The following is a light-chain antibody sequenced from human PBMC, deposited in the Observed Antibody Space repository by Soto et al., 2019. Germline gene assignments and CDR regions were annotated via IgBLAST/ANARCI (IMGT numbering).Light chain of an antibody. CDR3: QQYSSSPGIT. V-gene: IGKV3-20*01. CDR1: QSVSSSY. CDR2: GAS. Sequence: EIVLTQSPGTLSLSPGERATLSCRASQSVSSSYLAWYQQKPGQAPRLLIYGASSRATGIPDRFSGSGSGTDFTLTISRLEPEDFAVYYCQQYSSSPGITFGQGTRLEI. J-gene: IGKJ5*01.